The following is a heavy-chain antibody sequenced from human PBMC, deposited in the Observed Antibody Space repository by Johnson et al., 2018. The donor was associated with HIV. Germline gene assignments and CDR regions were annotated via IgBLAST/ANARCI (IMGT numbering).Heavy chain of an antibody. CDR1: GFTFSSYG. CDR2: IRYDGSNK. J-gene: IGHJ3*02. Sequence: QVQLVESGGGVVQPGGSLRLSCPASGFTFSSYGMHWVRQAPGKGLEWVAFIRYDGSNKYYADSVKGRFTISRDNSKNTLYLQMNSLRAEDTAVYYCAKVAYSSSYLDAFDIWGQGTMVTVSS. D-gene: IGHD6-6*01. V-gene: IGHV3-30*02. CDR3: AKVAYSSSYLDAFDI.